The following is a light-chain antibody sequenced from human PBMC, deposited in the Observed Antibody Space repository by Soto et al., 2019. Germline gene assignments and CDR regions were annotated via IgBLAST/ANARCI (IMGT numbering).Light chain of an antibody. J-gene: IGKJ2*01. CDR1: QSLLHSNGYNY. Sequence: DIVMTPSPLSLPVTPGEPASISCRSSQSLLHSNGYNYLDWYLQKPGQSPQLLIYLGSNRASGVPDRFSGSGSGTDFTLKISRVEAEDVGVYYCVQALQTPYTFGQGTKVESK. CDR2: LGS. V-gene: IGKV2-28*01. CDR3: VQALQTPYT.